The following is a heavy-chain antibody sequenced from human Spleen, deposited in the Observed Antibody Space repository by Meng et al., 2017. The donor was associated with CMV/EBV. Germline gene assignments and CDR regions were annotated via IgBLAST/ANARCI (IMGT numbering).Heavy chain of an antibody. Sequence: GGSLRLSCAASGFTFSSHGMHWVRQAAGKGLEWVAFIRYDGSNKYYADSVKGRFTISRDNSKSTLYLQMNSLRAEDTAVYYCAKDKANYYYYYGMDVWGQGTTVTVSS. CDR1: GFTFSSHG. J-gene: IGHJ6*02. V-gene: IGHV3-30*02. CDR2: IRYDGSNK. CDR3: AKDKANYYYYYGMDV.